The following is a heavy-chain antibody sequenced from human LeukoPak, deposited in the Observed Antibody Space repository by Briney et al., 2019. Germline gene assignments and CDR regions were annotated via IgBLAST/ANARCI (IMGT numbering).Heavy chain of an antibody. CDR1: GGSFSDYY. CDR3: AREQSDYYGSGAFRVDY. D-gene: IGHD3-10*01. CDR2: INHSGST. Sequence: SETLSLTCAVYGGSFSDYYWSWIRQPPGKGLEWIGEINHSGSTNYNPSLKSRVTISVDTSKNQFSLKLSSVTAADTAVYYCAREQSDYYGSGAFRVDYWGQGTLVTVSS. V-gene: IGHV4-34*01. J-gene: IGHJ4*02.